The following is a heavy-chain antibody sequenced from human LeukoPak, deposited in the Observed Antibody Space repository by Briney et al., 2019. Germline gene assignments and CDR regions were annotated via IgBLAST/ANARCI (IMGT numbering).Heavy chain of an antibody. CDR3: ATAMAYGSGSYSDYYYYGMDV. Sequence: ASVKVSCKASGCTFTSYDINWVRQATGQGLEWMGWMNPNSGNTGYAQKFQGRVTMTRNTSISTAYMELSSLRSEDTAVYYCATAMAYGSGSYSDYYYYGMDVWGQGTTVTVSS. CDR2: MNPNSGNT. V-gene: IGHV1-8*01. D-gene: IGHD3-10*01. J-gene: IGHJ6*02. CDR1: GCTFTSYD.